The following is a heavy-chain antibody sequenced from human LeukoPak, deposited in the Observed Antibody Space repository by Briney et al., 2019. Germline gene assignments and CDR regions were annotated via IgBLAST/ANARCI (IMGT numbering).Heavy chain of an antibody. CDR1: GFTFSSYS. Sequence: PGGSLRLSCAASGFTFSSYSMNWVRQAPGKGLEWVSYISSSSSTIYYADSVKGRFTISRDNAKNSLYLQMNSLRAEDTAVYYCARVGYSSGWTPFDYRGQGTLVTVSS. CDR2: ISSSSSTI. CDR3: ARVGYSSGWTPFDY. D-gene: IGHD6-19*01. V-gene: IGHV3-48*04. J-gene: IGHJ4*02.